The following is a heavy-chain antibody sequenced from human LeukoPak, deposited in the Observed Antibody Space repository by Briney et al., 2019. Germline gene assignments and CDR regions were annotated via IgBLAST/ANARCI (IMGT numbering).Heavy chain of an antibody. D-gene: IGHD3-10*01. V-gene: IGHV4-59*11. CDR1: GASMHNHY. CDR3: ATRPAETTWFGVFDY. J-gene: IGHJ4*02. Sequence: PSETLSLTCSVSGASMHNHYWSWIRQPPGKALEWIGYVSDSETTNYNPSLKSRVSMSVDTSKNEFSLRLSSVTAADTALYYCATRPAETTWFGVFDYWSRGTLVTVSS. CDR2: VSDSETT.